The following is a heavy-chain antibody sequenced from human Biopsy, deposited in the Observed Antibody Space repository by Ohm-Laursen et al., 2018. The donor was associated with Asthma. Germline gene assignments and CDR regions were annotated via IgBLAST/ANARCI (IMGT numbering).Heavy chain of an antibody. CDR2: INAGNGNT. CDR1: GYTFISYS. D-gene: IGHD3-9*01. J-gene: IGHJ3*02. Sequence: ASVKVSCKASGYTFISYSIHWVRQAPGQRLEWMGWINAGNGNTKNSQKFQGRVTITRDTSASTAYMELSSLRSEDTAVYYCARTYYDFLTGQVNDDFAIWGQGTMVTVSS. V-gene: IGHV1-3*01. CDR3: ARTYYDFLTGQVNDDFAI.